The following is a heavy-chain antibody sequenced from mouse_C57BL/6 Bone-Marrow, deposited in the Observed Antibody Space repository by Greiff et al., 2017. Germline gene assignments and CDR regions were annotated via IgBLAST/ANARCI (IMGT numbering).Heavy chain of an antibody. CDR3: AKPYYSNYWYFDV. J-gene: IGHJ1*03. V-gene: IGHV1-55*01. CDR2: IYPGSGST. Sequence: QVQLQQPGAELVKPGASVKMSCKASGYTFPSYWITWVKQRPGQGLEWIGDIYPGSGSTNYNEKFKSKGTLTVDTSASTAYMQLSSLTSEDSAVYYCAKPYYSNYWYFDVWGTGTTVTVSS. CDR1: GYTFPSYW. D-gene: IGHD2-5*01.